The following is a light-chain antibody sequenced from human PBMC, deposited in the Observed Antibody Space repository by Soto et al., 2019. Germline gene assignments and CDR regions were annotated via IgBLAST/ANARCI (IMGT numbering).Light chain of an antibody. CDR2: GAS. CDR1: QSVSSNY. J-gene: IGKJ1*01. CDR3: QHYGRSRT. Sequence: IVLTQSPGSLPLSPGERATLSCRASQSVSSNYLAWYQRKPGPAPRLLIYGASSRATGIPDRFSGSGSGTDFTLTISRLEPEDFAVYYCQHYGRSRTFGQGTKVDI. V-gene: IGKV3-20*01.